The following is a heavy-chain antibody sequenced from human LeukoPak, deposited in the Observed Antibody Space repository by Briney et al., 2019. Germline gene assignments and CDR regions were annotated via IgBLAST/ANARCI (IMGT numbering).Heavy chain of an antibody. J-gene: IGHJ6*02. V-gene: IGHV3-7*01. CDR2: IKQDGSEK. CDR1: GITFSSHW. D-gene: IGHD3-10*01. CDR3: ARNLRPGSSYGYYYGMDV. Sequence: GGSLRLSCAASGITFSSHWMSWVRQAAGKGLEWVANIKQDGSEKYYVDSVKGRFTISRDNAKNSLYLQMNSLRAEDTAVYYCARNLRPGSSYGYYYGMDVWGQGTTVTVSS.